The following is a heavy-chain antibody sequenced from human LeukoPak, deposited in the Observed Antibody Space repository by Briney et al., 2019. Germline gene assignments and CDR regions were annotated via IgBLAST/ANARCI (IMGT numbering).Heavy chain of an antibody. D-gene: IGHD2-21*02. CDR1: GFTFSTYE. Sequence: GGSLRLSCAASGFTFSTYEMNWVRQAPGKGLEWVSYISSGDNIMFYADSVKGRFIISRDNAKNSLYLQTNSLRAEDTAVYYCARGVTLDYWGQGTLVTVSS. J-gene: IGHJ4*02. CDR2: ISSGDNIM. V-gene: IGHV3-48*03. CDR3: ARGVTLDY.